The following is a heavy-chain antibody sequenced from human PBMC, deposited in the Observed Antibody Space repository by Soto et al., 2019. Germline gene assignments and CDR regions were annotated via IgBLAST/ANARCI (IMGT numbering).Heavy chain of an antibody. V-gene: IGHV3-30*04. Sequence: QVQLVASEGGVVQPGRSLRLSCSASGFTFSNYSMHWVRQAPAKGLEWVAVISDDGNNNFYADSVKGRFTISRDNSRNTLYLQMNSLRPEDTAVYHCARDSSSAPFDYWGQGTLVTVSS. CDR3: ARDSSSAPFDY. D-gene: IGHD6-6*01. CDR1: GFTFSNYS. J-gene: IGHJ4*02. CDR2: ISDDGNNN.